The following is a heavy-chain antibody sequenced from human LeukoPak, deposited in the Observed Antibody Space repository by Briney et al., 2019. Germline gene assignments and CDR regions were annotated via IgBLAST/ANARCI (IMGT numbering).Heavy chain of an antibody. D-gene: IGHD6-19*01. CDR3: AKDQQWLEYNWFDP. CDR1: GFTFDDYA. CDR2: ISGDGGST. V-gene: IGHV3-43*02. J-gene: IGHJ5*02. Sequence: PGGSLRLSCAASGFTFDDYAMHWVRQAPGKGLEWVSLISGDGGSTYYADSVKGRFTISRDNSKNSLYLQMNSLRTEDTALYYCAKDQQWLEYNWFDPRGQGTLVTVSS.